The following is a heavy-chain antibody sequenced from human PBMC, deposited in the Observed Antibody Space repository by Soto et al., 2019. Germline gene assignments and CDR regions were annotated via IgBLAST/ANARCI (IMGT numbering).Heavy chain of an antibody. D-gene: IGHD6-25*01. Sequence: ASVKVSCKVSGYTLTELSMHWVRQAPGKGLEWMGGFDPEDGETIYAQKFQGRVTMTEDTSTDTAYMELSSLRSEDTAVYYCATEAARGSAIDAFDIWGQGTMVTVSS. V-gene: IGHV1-24*01. CDR1: GYTLTELS. CDR2: FDPEDGET. J-gene: IGHJ3*02. CDR3: ATEAARGSAIDAFDI.